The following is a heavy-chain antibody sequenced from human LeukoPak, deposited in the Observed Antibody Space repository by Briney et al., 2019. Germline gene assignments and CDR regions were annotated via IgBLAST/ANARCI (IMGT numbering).Heavy chain of an antibody. V-gene: IGHV4-30-4*08. CDR3: AREVDSIAAAV. CDR1: GGSISSGDYY. D-gene: IGHD6-13*01. J-gene: IGHJ4*02. Sequence: PSQTLSLTCTVSGGSISSGDYYWSWIRQPPGKGLEWIGYIYYSGSTYYNPSLKSRVTISVDTSKDQFSLKLSSVTAADTAVYYCAREVDSIAAAVWGQGTLVTVSP. CDR2: IYYSGST.